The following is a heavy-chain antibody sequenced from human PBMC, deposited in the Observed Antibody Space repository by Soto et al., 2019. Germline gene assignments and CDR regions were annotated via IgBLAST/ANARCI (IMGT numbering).Heavy chain of an antibody. D-gene: IGHD2-15*01. J-gene: IGHJ5*02. CDR3: ARHEGYCSGGSCPNWFDP. Sequence: SETLSLTCTVSGGSISSSSYYWGWIRQPPGKGLEWIGSIYYSGSTYYNPSLKSRVTISVDTSKNQFSLKLSSVTAADTAVYYCARHEGYCSGGSCPNWFDPWGQGTLVTVS. CDR2: IYYSGST. CDR1: GGSISSSSYY. V-gene: IGHV4-39*01.